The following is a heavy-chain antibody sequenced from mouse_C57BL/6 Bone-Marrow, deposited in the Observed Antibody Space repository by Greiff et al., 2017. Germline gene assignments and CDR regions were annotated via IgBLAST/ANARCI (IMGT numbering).Heavy chain of an antibody. CDR3: ARNPPSYGSSPYWYCDV. CDR1: GFSLTSYG. J-gene: IGHJ1*03. Sequence: VKLQESGPGLVQPSQSLSITCTVSGFSLTSYGVHWVRQSPGKGLEWLGVIWSGGSTDYNAAFISRLSISKDNSKSQVFFKMNSLQADDTAIYYCARNPPSYGSSPYWYCDVWGTGTTVTVSS. CDR2: IWSGGST. V-gene: IGHV2-2*01. D-gene: IGHD1-1*01.